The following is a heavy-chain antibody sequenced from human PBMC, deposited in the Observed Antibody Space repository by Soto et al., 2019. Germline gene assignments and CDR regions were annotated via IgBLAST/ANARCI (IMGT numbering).Heavy chain of an antibody. Sequence: QVQLQESGPGLVKPSQTLSLTCTVSGGSISNADYYWSWVRQPPGKGLEWIGYIYYSGSRFFNPSLKRRVTMSKDTAKNPFSLGLTPVLAADTAVYYCARAIVVTVGGMDGWGRVTTVTVSS. D-gene: IGHD5-12*01. CDR3: ARAIVVTVGGMDG. J-gene: IGHJ6*02. V-gene: IGHV4-30-4*01. CDR1: GGSISNADYY. CDR2: IYYSGSR.